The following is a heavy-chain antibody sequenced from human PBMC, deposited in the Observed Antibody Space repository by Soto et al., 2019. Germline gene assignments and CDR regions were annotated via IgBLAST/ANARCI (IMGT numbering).Heavy chain of an antibody. CDR2: IYYSGSA. J-gene: IGHJ6*04. CDR3: ARGGFSERYYYGSGTKLTEV. CDR1: GGSISSSSYY. D-gene: IGHD3-10*01. Sequence: SETLSLTCTVSGGSISSSSYYWGWIRQPPGKGLEWIGSIYYSGSANYNPSLKSRATISVDTSKNQFSLKLSSVTAADTAVYYCARGGFSERYYYGSGTKLTEVWGKGTTVTVSS. V-gene: IGHV4-39*07.